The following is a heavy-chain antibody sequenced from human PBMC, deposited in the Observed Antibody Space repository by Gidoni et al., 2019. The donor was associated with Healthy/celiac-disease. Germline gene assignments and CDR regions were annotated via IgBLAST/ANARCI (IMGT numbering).Heavy chain of an antibody. D-gene: IGHD3-22*01. CDR1: VGTFSSYA. V-gene: IGHV1-69*09. CDR3: ARDVQGSWDSSGYYPLLFDY. Sequence: QVQLVQSGAEGKKPGSSVKVSCKASVGTFSSYAISWVRQAPGQGLEWMGRIIPILGIANYAQKFQGRVTITADKSTSTAYMELSILRSEDTAVYYCARDVQGSWDSSGYYPLLFDYWGQGTLVTVSS. J-gene: IGHJ4*02. CDR2: IIPILGIA.